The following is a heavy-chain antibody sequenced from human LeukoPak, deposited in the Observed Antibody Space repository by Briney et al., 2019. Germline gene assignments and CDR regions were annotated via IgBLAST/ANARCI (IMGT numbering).Heavy chain of an antibody. J-gene: IGHJ4*02. CDR3: ARDLFGGTKVGATFGY. V-gene: IGHV3-21*04. Sequence: GGSLRLSCAASGFTFSSVSMNWVRQAPGKGLEGVSSISSTSGYISYADSMKGRFTISRDNAKNPLYLQMNSLRAEDTALYYCARDLFGGTKVGATFGYWGQGTLVTVSS. CDR1: GFTFSSVS. CDR2: ISSTSGYI. D-gene: IGHD1-26*01.